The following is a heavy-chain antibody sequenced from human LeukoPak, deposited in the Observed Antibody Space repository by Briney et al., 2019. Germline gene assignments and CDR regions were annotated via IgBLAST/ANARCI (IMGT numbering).Heavy chain of an antibody. CDR3: AKWGATVTPDYYYYYMDV. CDR1: GLTFSSYA. J-gene: IGHJ6*03. V-gene: IGHV3-23*01. D-gene: IGHD4-17*01. CDR2: ISGRGGST. Sequence: GRSLRLSCAASGLTFSSYAMSWVRQAPGKGLEWVSDISGRGGSTYYADSVKGRFTISRDNSENTLYLQMNSLRAEDTAVYYCAKWGATVTPDYYYYYMDVWGKGTTVTVSS.